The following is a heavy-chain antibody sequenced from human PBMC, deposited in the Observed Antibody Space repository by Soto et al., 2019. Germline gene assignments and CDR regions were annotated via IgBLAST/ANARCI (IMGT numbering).Heavy chain of an antibody. D-gene: IGHD2-15*01. Sequence: QVQLVQSGAEVKKPGSSVKVSCKASGGTFSSYTISWVRQAPGQGLEWMGGINPMFGTTKYAQKFQGRVTITADESTSTAYMEMSSLRSEDTAVYYCVRGVVVVTASQLGWFDPWVQGTLVIVSS. CDR2: INPMFGTT. CDR1: GGTFSSYT. V-gene: IGHV1-69*01. CDR3: VRGVVVVTASQLGWFDP. J-gene: IGHJ5*02.